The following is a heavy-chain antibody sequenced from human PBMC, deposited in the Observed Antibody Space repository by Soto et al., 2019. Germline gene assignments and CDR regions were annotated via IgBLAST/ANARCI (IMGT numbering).Heavy chain of an antibody. CDR3: AKGYSHYYYYYGMDV. CDR2: ISGSGGST. V-gene: IGHV3-23*01. J-gene: IGHJ6*02. Sequence: LSLTCAASGFTFSSYAMSWVRQAPGKGLEWVSAISGSGGSTYYADSVKGRFTISRDNSKNTLYLQMNSLRAEDTAVYYCAKGYSHYYYYYGMDVWGQGTTVTVSS. D-gene: IGHD5-18*01. CDR1: GFTFSSYA.